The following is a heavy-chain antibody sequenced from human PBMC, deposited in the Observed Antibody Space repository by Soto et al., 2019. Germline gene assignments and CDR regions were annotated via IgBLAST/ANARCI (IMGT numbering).Heavy chain of an antibody. Sequence: EVQLLESGGGLVQPGGSLRLSCAASGFTFSSYAMRWVRQAPVKGLEWVSALSGSGGSTYYADSVKGRFTSSRDNSKNTLYLQVISLRAEDTAVYYCARRGSGSYYDYWGQGTLVTVSS. V-gene: IGHV3-23*01. J-gene: IGHJ4*02. CDR1: GFTFSSYA. D-gene: IGHD1-26*01. CDR3: ARRGSGSYYDY. CDR2: LSGSGGST.